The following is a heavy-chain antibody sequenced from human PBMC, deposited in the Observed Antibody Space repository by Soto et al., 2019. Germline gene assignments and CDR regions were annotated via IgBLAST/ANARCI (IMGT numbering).Heavy chain of an antibody. CDR2: ISGTRGRQRNT. V-gene: IGHV3-23*01. CDR1: GFIFSDYA. CDR3: AKGTPVNGDYALDY. Sequence: PGGSLRLSCAASGFIFSDYAMTWVRQAPGKGLEWVSTISGTRGRQRNTFYTASVKGRFTVTRDNSKDTVYLQMHSLRPEDTSVYFCAKGTPVNGDYALDYWGQGTLVTVSS. J-gene: IGHJ4*02. D-gene: IGHD4-17*01.